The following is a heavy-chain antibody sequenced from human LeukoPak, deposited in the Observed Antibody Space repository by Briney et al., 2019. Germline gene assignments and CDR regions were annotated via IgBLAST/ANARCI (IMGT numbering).Heavy chain of an antibody. Sequence: ASVKASCKPSGYTFTSYYMHWVRQAPGQGPEWMGIIDPSGGTTSYAQKFQGRVTMTRDTSTSTVDMELSSLRSEDTAVYYCARDNTAAGPLDYWGQGTLVTVSS. CDR2: IDPSGGTT. CDR1: GYTFTSYY. CDR3: ARDNTAAGPLDY. D-gene: IGHD6-13*01. J-gene: IGHJ4*02. V-gene: IGHV1-46*01.